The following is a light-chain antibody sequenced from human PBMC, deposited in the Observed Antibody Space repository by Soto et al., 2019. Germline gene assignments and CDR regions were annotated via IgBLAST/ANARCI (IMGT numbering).Light chain of an antibody. Sequence: VLTQSPDTLSLSPGERATLSCRASQSVSSDYLAWYQQKPGQAPRLLIYGASNRATGVPDRFSGSGSGTDFTLTISRLEPEDFAVYYCQQYDDSETFGQGTKVDIK. CDR2: GAS. V-gene: IGKV3-20*01. J-gene: IGKJ1*01. CDR1: QSVSSDY. CDR3: QQYDDSET.